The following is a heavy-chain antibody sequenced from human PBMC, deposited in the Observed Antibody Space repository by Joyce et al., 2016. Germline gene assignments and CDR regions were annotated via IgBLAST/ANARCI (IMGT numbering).Heavy chain of an antibody. CDR1: GASVSSGGYS. J-gene: IGHJ4*02. D-gene: IGHD3-10*01. CDR3: ARGFNFKGRSFFDY. V-gene: IGHV4-30-2*01. CDR2: IYQNEST. Sequence: QLQLQESGSGLVKPSQTLSLTCAFSGASVSSGGYSWSWIRQPPGKGLEWIGYIYQNESTYYHPSLKSRVTIAVDRSKNQVSLKLASVTAAETAVYYCARGFNFKGRSFFDYWGQGALVTVSS.